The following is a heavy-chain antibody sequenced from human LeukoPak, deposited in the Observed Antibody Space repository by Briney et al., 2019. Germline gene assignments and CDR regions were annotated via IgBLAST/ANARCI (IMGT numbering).Heavy chain of an antibody. V-gene: IGHV4-4*07. CDR1: GGSISSYY. Sequence: SETLSLTCTVSGGSISSYYWSWIRQPAGKGLEWIGRIYTSGSTNYNPSLKSRVTISVDTSRNQFSLKLSSVTAADTAVYYCARVGGGSKSAAFGLFDYWGQGTLVTVSS. J-gene: IGHJ4*02. CDR2: IYTSGST. CDR3: ARVGGGSKSAAFGLFDY. D-gene: IGHD6-13*01.